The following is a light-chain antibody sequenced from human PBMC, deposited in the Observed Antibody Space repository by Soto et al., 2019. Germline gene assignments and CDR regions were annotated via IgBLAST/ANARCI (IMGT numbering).Light chain of an antibody. CDR2: DAS. J-gene: IGKJ1*01. V-gene: IGKV1-5*01. CDR3: QQCNGYSRT. Sequence: DIQMTQSPSALSASVGDRVTITCRASQSISNWLAWYQQKPGKAPKLLIYDASSLERGVPSRFSGSGSGTEFTLTISSLQTDDFATYYCQQCNGYSRTFGQGTKVDIK. CDR1: QSISNW.